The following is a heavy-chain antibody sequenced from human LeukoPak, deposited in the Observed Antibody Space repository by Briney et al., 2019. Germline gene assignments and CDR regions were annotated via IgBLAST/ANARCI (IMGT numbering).Heavy chain of an antibody. CDR2: ISHSGST. V-gene: IGHV4-59*08. Sequence: PSETLSLTCAVSGGSISSYYWGWIRQPPGKGLEWIGYISHSGSTNYNPSLKSRVTISVDTSKNQFSLRLRSVTAADMAVYYCARHRDQSGYYPNWFDPWGQGTLVTVSS. CDR1: GGSISSYY. CDR3: ARHRDQSGYYPNWFDP. D-gene: IGHD3-3*01. J-gene: IGHJ5*02.